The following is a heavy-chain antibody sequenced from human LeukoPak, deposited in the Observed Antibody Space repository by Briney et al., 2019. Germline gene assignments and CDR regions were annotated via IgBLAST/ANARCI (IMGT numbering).Heavy chain of an antibody. CDR1: GFTFSTYW. J-gene: IGHJ4*02. V-gene: IGHV3-7*05. CDR2: IKQDGSEK. CDR3: ARDYPPPPVAGPYYFDY. Sequence: PGGSLRLSCVASGFTFSTYWMSCVRQAPGKGLEWVANIKQDGSEKYYVDSVKGRFTISRDNAKNSLYLHMNSLRAEDTAVYYCARDYPPPPVAGPYYFDYWGQGTLVTVSS. D-gene: IGHD6-19*01.